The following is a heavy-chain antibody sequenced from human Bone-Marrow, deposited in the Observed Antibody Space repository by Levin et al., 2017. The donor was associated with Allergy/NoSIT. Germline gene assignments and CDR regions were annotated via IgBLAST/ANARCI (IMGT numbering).Heavy chain of an antibody. CDR3: ARARPVSTVTTFDGPNWFDP. CDR2: ISYDGSNK. D-gene: IGHD4-17*01. CDR1: GFTFSSYA. Sequence: PGGSLRLSCAASGFTFSSYAMHWVRQAPGKGLEWVAVISYDGSNKYYADSVKGRFTISRDNSKNTLYLQMNSLRAEDTAVYYWARARPVSTVTTFDGPNWFDPWGQGTLVTVSS. V-gene: IGHV3-30-3*01. J-gene: IGHJ5*02.